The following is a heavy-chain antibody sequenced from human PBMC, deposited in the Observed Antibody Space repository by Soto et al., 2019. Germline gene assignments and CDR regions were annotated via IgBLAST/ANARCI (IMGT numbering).Heavy chain of an antibody. CDR3: AHTRGNCTNGVCYSGFDY. Sequence: SGPTLVTATHTLTLTCTFSGFSLRTSGLGVVWIRQPPGKALEWLALIYWDDDKRYSPSLKSRLTITKDTSKNKVVLTMTNMDPVDTATYYCAHTRGNCTNGVCYSGFDYWGQGILVTVSS. V-gene: IGHV2-5*02. CDR1: GFSLRTSGLG. D-gene: IGHD2-8*01. J-gene: IGHJ4*02. CDR2: IYWDDDK.